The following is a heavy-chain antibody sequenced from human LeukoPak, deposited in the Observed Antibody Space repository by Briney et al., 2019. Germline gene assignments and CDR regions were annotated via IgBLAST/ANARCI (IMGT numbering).Heavy chain of an antibody. V-gene: IGHV1-2*02. J-gene: IGHJ4*02. CDR1: GYTFTGHY. CDR3: ARAPALYSSSSGGSVY. CDR2: INPNSGGT. D-gene: IGHD6-6*01. Sequence: ASVKVSCKASGYTFTGHYIYWVRQAPGQGLEWMGWINPNSGGTNYAQKFQGRVTMTRDTSISTAYMELSRLRSDDTAVYYCARAPALYSSSSGGSVYWGQGTLVTVSS.